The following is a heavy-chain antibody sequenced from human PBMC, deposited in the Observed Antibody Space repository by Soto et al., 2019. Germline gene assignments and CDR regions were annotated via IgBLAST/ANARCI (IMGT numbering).Heavy chain of an antibody. D-gene: IGHD2-2*01. CDR2: ISGSGGST. CDR3: AKGALDCSSTSGYSSPYYYGMGV. Sequence: GGSLRLSCAASGFTVSSYAMSWVRQAPGKGLEWVSAISGSGGSTYYADSVKGRFTISRDNSKNTLYLQMNSLRAEDTAVYYCAKGALDCSSTSGYSSPYYYGMGVWGQGTTVTVSS. V-gene: IGHV3-23*01. CDR1: GFTVSSYA. J-gene: IGHJ6*02.